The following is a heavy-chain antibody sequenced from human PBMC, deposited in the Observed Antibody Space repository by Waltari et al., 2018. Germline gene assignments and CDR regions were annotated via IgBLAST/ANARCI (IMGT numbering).Heavy chain of an antibody. V-gene: IGHV3-30*16. D-gene: IGHD3-22*01. CDR3: ARDMYYYDSSGKIDY. CDR2: ISYDGSNK. Sequence: QVQLVESGGGVVQPGRSLRLSCAASGFTFSSYAMHWVRQATGQGLEWVAVISYDGSNKYYADSVKGRFTISRDNSKNTLYLQMNSLRAEDTAVYYCARDMYYYDSSGKIDYWGQGTLVTVSS. CDR1: GFTFSSYA. J-gene: IGHJ4*02.